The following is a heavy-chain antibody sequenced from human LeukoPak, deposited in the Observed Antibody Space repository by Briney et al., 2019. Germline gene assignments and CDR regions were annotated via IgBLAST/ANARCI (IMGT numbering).Heavy chain of an antibody. CDR3: ADGDEYFQH. Sequence: GGSLRLSCAASGFTFSSYGMHWVRQAPGKGLEWVAVISYDGSNKYYADSVKGRFTISRDNSKNTLYLQMNSLRAEDTAVYYCADGDEYFQHWGQGTLVTDSS. D-gene: IGHD4-17*01. J-gene: IGHJ1*01. CDR1: GFTFSSYG. V-gene: IGHV3-30*03. CDR2: ISYDGSNK.